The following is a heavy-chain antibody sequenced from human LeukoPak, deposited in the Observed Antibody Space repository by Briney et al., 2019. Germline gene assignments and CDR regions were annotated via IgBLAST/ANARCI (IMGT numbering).Heavy chain of an antibody. CDR1: GYSISSGYY. D-gene: IGHD3-10*01. CDR2: IYHSGST. V-gene: IGHV4-38-2*02. J-gene: IGHJ5*02. Sequence: SETLSLTCTVSGYSISSGYYWGWIRQPPGKGLEWIGNIYHSGSTYYNPSLKSRVTISVDTSKNQFSLKLSSVTAADTAVYYCATDSGTTGEVKFDPWGQGTLVTVSS. CDR3: ATDSGTTGEVKFDP.